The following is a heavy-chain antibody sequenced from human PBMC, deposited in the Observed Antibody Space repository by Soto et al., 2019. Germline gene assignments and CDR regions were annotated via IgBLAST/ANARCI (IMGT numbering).Heavy chain of an antibody. J-gene: IGHJ4*02. CDR3: GRGAGGYDY. CDR2: ISSSSSTI. Sequence: RGSLRLSCAASGFTFSSYSMNWVRQAPGKGLEWVSYISSSSSTIYYADSVKGRFTISRDNAKNSLYLQMNSLRAEDTAVYCCGRGAGGYDYWGQGTLVTVSS. V-gene: IGHV3-48*01. D-gene: IGHD5-12*01. CDR1: GFTFSSYS.